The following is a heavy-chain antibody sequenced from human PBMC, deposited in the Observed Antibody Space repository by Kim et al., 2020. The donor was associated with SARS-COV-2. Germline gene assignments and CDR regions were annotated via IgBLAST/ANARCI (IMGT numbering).Heavy chain of an antibody. CDR3: ARHGVIDYGDYGPYYYYGMDV. Sequence: SETLSLTCTVSGGSISSSSYYWGWIRQPPGKGLEWIGSIYYSGSTYYNPSLKSRVTISVDTSKNQFSLKLSSVTAADTAVYYCARHGVIDYGDYGPYYYYGMDVWGQGTTVTVSS. J-gene: IGHJ6*02. CDR2: IYYSGST. D-gene: IGHD4-17*01. CDR1: GGSISSSSYY. V-gene: IGHV4-39*01.